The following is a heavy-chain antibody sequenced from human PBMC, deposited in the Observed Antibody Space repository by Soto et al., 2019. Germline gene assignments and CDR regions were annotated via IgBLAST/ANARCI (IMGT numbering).Heavy chain of an antibody. CDR2: IWYDGSNK. J-gene: IGHJ6*02. CDR3: AREGYYGSGSYYTSLGMDV. Sequence: QVQLVESGGGVVQPGRSLRLSCAASGFTFSSYGMHWVRQAPGKGLEWVAVIWYDGSNKYYADSVKGRFTISRDNSKNTLYLKMNSLRAEGTAVYYCAREGYYGSGSYYTSLGMDVWGQGTTVTVSS. D-gene: IGHD3-10*01. CDR1: GFTFSSYG. V-gene: IGHV3-33*01.